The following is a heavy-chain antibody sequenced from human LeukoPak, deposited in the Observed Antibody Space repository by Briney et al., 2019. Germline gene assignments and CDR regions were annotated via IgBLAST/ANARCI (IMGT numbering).Heavy chain of an antibody. J-gene: IGHJ4*02. CDR3: AREYYDSSGYYYFDC. CDR2: ISSSGSTI. V-gene: IGHV3-11*04. Sequence: GGSLRLSCAASGFTFSDYYMSWIRQAPGKGLEWVSYISSSGSTIYYADSVKGRFTISRDNAKNSLYLQMNSLRAEDTAVYYCAREYYDSSGYYYFDCWGQGTLVTVSS. D-gene: IGHD3-22*01. CDR1: GFTFSDYY.